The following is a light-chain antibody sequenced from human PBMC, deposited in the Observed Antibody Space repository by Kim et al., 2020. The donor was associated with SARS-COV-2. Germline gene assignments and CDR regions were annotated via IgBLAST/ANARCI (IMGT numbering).Light chain of an antibody. CDR2: AAS. CDR3: LHIDSYPLT. Sequence: GDRVIITCRASQGISSHLAWYQQLPGKAPKLLIYAASNLESGVPSRFSGSGSGTEFTLTISSLQPEDFATYYCLHIDSYPLTFGGGPKLDIK. V-gene: IGKV1-9*01. CDR1: QGISSH. J-gene: IGKJ4*01.